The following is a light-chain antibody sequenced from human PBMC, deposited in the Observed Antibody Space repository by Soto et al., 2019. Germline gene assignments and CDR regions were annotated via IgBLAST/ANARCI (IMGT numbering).Light chain of an antibody. CDR1: QSVGGN. J-gene: IGKJ5*01. CDR2: GAS. CDR3: QHYGAAPIT. Sequence: IVLKQSPGTLSLSPGDRATLSCRASQSVGGNVAWYQQIPGQPPKLLIFGASSRATGIADKFSGSGSGTDFTLTISRLEPEDFALYYCQHYGAAPITFGQGTRLEIK. V-gene: IGKV3-20*01.